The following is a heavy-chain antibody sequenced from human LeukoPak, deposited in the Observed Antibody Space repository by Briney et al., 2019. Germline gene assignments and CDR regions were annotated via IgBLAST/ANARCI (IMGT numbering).Heavy chain of an antibody. J-gene: IGHJ5*02. D-gene: IGHD5-18*01. CDR1: GGSISSGSYY. Sequence: SETLSLTCTVSGGSISSGSYYWGWIRQPPGKGLEWIGSIYYSGSTYYNPSLKSRVTISVDTSKNQFSLKLSSVTAADTAVYYCASGVIWLPRRFDPWGQGTLVTVSS. CDR3: ASGVIWLPRRFDP. CDR2: IYYSGST. V-gene: IGHV4-39*01.